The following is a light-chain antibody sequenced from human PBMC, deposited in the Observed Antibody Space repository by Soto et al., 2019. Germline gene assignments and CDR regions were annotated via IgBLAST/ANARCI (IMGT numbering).Light chain of an antibody. CDR2: SDN. Sequence: QSVLTQPPSASGTPGQRVTSSCSGSSSNIGSNTVNCYQQLPGTAPKLLIYSDNQRPSGVPDRFSVSKSGTSVSLAISGLQSDDEADDYCSAWDDSLNGLVFGGGTKVTVL. CDR1: SSNIGSNT. J-gene: IGLJ2*01. CDR3: SAWDDSLNGLV. V-gene: IGLV1-44*01.